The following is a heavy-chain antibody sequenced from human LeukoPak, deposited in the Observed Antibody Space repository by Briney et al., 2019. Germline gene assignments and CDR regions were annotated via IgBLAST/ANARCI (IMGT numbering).Heavy chain of an antibody. Sequence: SVKVSCKASGGTFSSYAISWVRQAPGQGLEWMGRIIPILGIANYAQKFQGRVTITADKSTSTAYMELSSLRSEDTAVYYCARDYDFWSGWYYFDYWGQGTLVTVSS. J-gene: IGHJ4*02. V-gene: IGHV1-69*04. D-gene: IGHD3-3*01. CDR3: ARDYDFWSGWYYFDY. CDR2: IIPILGIA. CDR1: GGTFSSYA.